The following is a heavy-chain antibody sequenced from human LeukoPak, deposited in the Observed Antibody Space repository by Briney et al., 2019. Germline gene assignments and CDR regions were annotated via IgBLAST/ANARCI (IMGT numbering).Heavy chain of an antibody. V-gene: IGHV3-23*01. CDR1: GFTFSSYA. J-gene: IGHJ4*02. CDR3: ARGQGARADRLESTFDY. D-gene: IGHD5-24*01. CDR2: ISGSGGST. Sequence: GGSLRLSCAASGFTFSSYAMNWVRQAPGKGLEWVSAISGSGGSTYYADSVKGRFTISRDNSKNTLSLQMNSLRAEDTAVYYCARGQGARADRLESTFDYWGQGTLVTVSS.